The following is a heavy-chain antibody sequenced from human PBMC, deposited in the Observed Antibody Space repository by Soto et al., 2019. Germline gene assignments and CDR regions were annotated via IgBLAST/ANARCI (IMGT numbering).Heavy chain of an antibody. V-gene: IGHV4-34*01. J-gene: IGHJ5*02. CDR2: INHSGST. D-gene: IGHD6-19*01. Sequence: SETLSLTCAIYGESFSGYYWSGIRQPPGKGLEWIGEINHSGSTNYNPSLKSRVAMSVDTSKNQFSLKLSSVTAADMAVYYCAAAVARGWFDPWGQGTLVTVSS. CDR3: AAAVARGWFDP. CDR1: GESFSGYY.